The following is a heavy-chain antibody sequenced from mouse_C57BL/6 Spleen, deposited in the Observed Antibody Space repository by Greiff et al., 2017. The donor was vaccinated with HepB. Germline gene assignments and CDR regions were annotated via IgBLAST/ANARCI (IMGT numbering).Heavy chain of an antibody. J-gene: IGHJ1*03. Sequence: QVQLKQSGAELVRPGTSVKVSCKASGYAFTNYLIEWVKQRPGQGLEWIGVINPGSGGTNYNEKFKGKATLTADKSSSTAYMQLSSLTSEDSAVYFCARIAGDGYSWYFDVWGTGTTVTVSS. V-gene: IGHV1-54*01. CDR1: GYAFTNYL. CDR3: ARIAGDGYSWYFDV. D-gene: IGHD2-3*01. CDR2: INPGSGGT.